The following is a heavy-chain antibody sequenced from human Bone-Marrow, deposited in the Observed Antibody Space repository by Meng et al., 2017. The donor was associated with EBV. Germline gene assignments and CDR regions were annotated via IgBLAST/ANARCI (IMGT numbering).Heavy chain of an antibody. Sequence: GQVQQWCAGLLKPSETLSHTCAFYGGSFSGYYWSWIRQPPGKGLEWIGEINHSGSTNYNPSLKSRVTISVDTSKNQFSLKLSSVTAADTAVYYCAREVYNWFDPWGQGTLVTVSS. D-gene: IGHD6-6*01. CDR1: GGSFSGYY. CDR2: INHSGST. J-gene: IGHJ5*02. V-gene: IGHV4-34*01. CDR3: AREVYNWFDP.